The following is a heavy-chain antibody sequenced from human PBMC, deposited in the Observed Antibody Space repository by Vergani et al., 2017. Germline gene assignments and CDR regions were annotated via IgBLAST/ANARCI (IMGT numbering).Heavy chain of an antibody. CDR3: ARNYYESSGYFRALYYYYGMDV. CDR2: IYYSGST. CDR1: GGSISSHY. Sequence: QVQLQESGPGLVKPSETLSLTCTVSGGSISSHYWSWIRQPPGKGLEWIGYIYYSGSTNYNPSLKSRVTISVDTSKNQFSLKLSSVTAADTAVYYCARNYYESSGYFRALYYYYGMDVWGQGTTVTVSS. D-gene: IGHD3-22*01. V-gene: IGHV4-59*11. J-gene: IGHJ6*02.